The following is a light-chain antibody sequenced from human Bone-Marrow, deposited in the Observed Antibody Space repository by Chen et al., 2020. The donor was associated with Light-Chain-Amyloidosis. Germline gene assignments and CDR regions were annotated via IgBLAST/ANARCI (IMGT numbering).Light chain of an antibody. CDR1: QSISTY. CDR2: AAS. J-gene: IGKJ2*01. CDR3: QQSCNTPHT. V-gene: IGKV1-39*01. Sequence: DIQMTPSASSLSASVGDRVTITCRASQSISTYLNWYQHKPGVAPRLLIYAASKLQSGVPSRFSGSGSGTDCTLTISSLEPDDSATYYCQQSCNTPHTFGQGTNLEIK.